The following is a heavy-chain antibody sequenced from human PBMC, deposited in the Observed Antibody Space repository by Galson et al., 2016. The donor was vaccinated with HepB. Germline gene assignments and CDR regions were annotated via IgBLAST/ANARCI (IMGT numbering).Heavy chain of an antibody. CDR1: GFTFSSYG. CDR2: IWYDGSNK. CDR3: ARGGAERAVAATAYDY. Sequence: SLRLSCAASGFTFSSYGMHWVRQAPGKGLEWVAGIWYDGSNKYYADSVKGRFTISRDNAKNTLYLQMNSLRAEDTAVYYCARGGAERAVAATAYDYWGQGTLVTVSS. J-gene: IGHJ4*02. V-gene: IGHV3-33*01. D-gene: IGHD6-19*01.